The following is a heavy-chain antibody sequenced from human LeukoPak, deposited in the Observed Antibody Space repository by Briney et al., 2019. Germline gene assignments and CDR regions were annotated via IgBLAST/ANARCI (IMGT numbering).Heavy chain of an antibody. CDR1: GGTYSNYA. Sequence: SVKVSCKASGGTYSNYALSWVRQAPGQGLEWMGAIIPFLDTSNYPPKFQDRVTISTDKSTNTAYMELTSLTSDDTAVYYCATTNDGGGYQWGDFFDFWGQGTLVTVSS. CDR3: ATTNDGGGYQWGDFFDF. V-gene: IGHV1-69*05. D-gene: IGHD3-22*01. J-gene: IGHJ4*02. CDR2: IIPFLDTS.